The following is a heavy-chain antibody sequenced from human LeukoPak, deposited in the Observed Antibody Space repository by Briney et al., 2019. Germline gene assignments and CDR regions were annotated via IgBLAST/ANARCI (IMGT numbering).Heavy chain of an antibody. V-gene: IGHV3-53*01. CDR2: IFSNGDT. D-gene: IGHD5-24*01. CDR1: EFTVSRNY. Sequence: PGGSLRLSCTASEFTVSRNYMLWVRQAPGKGLEWVSLIFSNGDTHYADSVKGRFTISRGTSKNTVSLQMSSLRVEDTAMYYCTRDQMNYWGQGTLVTVSS. J-gene: IGHJ4*02. CDR3: TRDQMNY.